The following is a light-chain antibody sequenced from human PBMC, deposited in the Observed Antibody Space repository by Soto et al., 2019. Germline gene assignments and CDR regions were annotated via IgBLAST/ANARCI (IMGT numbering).Light chain of an antibody. Sequence: DIQMTQSPSSLSASVGDRVTITCQASQDISNYLNWYQQKPGKAPKLLIYDASNLETGVPSRFSGSGSGTDFTFTISSQQPEDIATYYCQQYDNLPITFGQGTRLDIK. CDR1: QDISNY. CDR3: QQYDNLPIT. V-gene: IGKV1-33*01. CDR2: DAS. J-gene: IGKJ5*01.